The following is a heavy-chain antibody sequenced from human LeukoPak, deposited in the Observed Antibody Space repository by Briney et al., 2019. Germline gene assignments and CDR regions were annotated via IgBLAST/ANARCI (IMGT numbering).Heavy chain of an antibody. Sequence: QPGGSQRLSCAASGFKFSDHYIDWVRQAPGKGLEWVGRSRNKASSYTTEYAASVEGRFTISRDVSESSLYLQMNSLRTEDTAVYYCGRIAINANYGMDVWGQGTTVTVSS. CDR1: GFKFSDHY. CDR3: GRIAINANYGMDV. CDR2: SRNKASSYTT. J-gene: IGHJ6*02. D-gene: IGHD2-21*01. V-gene: IGHV3-72*01.